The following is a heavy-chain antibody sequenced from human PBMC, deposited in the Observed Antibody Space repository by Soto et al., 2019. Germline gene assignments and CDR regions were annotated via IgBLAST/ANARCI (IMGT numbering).Heavy chain of an antibody. CDR2: IWYDGSNK. J-gene: IGHJ6*02. CDR1: GFTFSSYG. Sequence: PGGALRLSCAASGFTFSSYGMHWVRQAPGKGLEWVAVIWYDGSNKYYADSVKGRFTISRDNSKNTLYLQMNGLRAEDTAVYYCWSAGYAILTCSLLYCYGMDVWGHGTTVTVYS. V-gene: IGHV3-33*01. CDR3: WSAGYAILTCSLLYCYGMDV. D-gene: IGHD3-9*01.